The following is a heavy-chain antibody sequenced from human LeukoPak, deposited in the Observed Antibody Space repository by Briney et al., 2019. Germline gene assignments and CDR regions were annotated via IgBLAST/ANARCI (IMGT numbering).Heavy chain of an antibody. CDR3: AKVETAAAATLRGFDY. CDR1: GFTFSSYA. D-gene: IGHD6-13*01. CDR2: IGGSGGST. Sequence: GGSLRLSCAASGFTFSSYAISWVRQAPGKGLEWVSSIGGSGGSTYYADSVKGRFTISRDNSKNTLYLQMNSLRAEDTAVYYCAKVETAAAATLRGFDYWGQGALVTVSS. V-gene: IGHV3-23*01. J-gene: IGHJ4*02.